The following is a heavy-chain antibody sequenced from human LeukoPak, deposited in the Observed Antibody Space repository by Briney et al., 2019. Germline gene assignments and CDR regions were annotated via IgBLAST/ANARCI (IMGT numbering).Heavy chain of an antibody. CDR3: ARDSRSTSCYILGFCGGDNFDY. D-gene: IGHD2-2*02. J-gene: IGHJ4*02. Sequence: KAGGSLRLSCEASGFTFSSYSMNWVRQAPGKGLEWVSSISSSSSYIYYADSVKGRFTISRDNAKNSLYLQMNSLRAEDTAVYYCARDSRSTSCYILGFCGGDNFDYWGQGTLVTVSS. V-gene: IGHV3-21*01. CDR1: GFTFSSYS. CDR2: ISSSSSYI.